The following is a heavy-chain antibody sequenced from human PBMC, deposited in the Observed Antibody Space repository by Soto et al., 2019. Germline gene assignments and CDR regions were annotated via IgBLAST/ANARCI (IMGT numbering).Heavy chain of an antibody. CDR3: ASSYGSGYRAIDY. CDR2: INPILSMS. J-gene: IGHJ4*02. D-gene: IGHD3-10*01. V-gene: IGHV1-69*02. Sequence: QVQLVQSGAEVEKPGSSVRVSCKASGDTFTFYSINWVRQAPGLGLEWMGRINPILSMSNYAQRFQGRVTMTADKSTSTAYMELSSLRSEDTAMYYCASSYGSGYRAIDYWGQGALVTVSS. CDR1: GDTFTFYS.